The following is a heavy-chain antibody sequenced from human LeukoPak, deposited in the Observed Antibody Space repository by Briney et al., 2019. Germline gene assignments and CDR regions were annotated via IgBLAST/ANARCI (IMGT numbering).Heavy chain of an antibody. CDR3: ARAPMHYYDSSGYQDAFDI. CDR2: IIPIFGTA. V-gene: IGHV1-69*06. J-gene: IGHJ3*02. D-gene: IGHD3-22*01. CDR1: GGTFSSYA. Sequence: ASVKVSCKASGGTFSSYAISWVRQAPGQGLKWMGGIIPIFGTANYAQKFQGRVTITADKSTSTAYMELSSLRSEDTAVYYCARAPMHYYDSSGYQDAFDIWGQGTMVTVSS.